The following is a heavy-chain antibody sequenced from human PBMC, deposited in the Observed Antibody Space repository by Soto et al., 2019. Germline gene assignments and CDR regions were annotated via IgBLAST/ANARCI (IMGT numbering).Heavy chain of an antibody. CDR1: GYTFTSYG. D-gene: IGHD3-9*01. CDR2: ISAYNGNT. J-gene: IGHJ6*03. CDR3: ARKVDYDILTGYYTYYYYYMDV. V-gene: IGHV1-18*01. Sequence: SGPTLVNPPASVKVSCKASGYTFTSYGISWVRQAPGQGLEWMGWISAYNGNTNYAQKLQGRVTMTTDTSTSTAYMELRSLRSDDTAVYYCARKVDYDILTGYYTYYYYYMDVWGKGTTVTVSS.